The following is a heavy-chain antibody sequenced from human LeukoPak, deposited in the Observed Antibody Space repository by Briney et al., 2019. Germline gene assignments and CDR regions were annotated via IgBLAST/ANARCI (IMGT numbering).Heavy chain of an antibody. CDR3: VKYARGSDY. CDR1: GFTFSGSW. V-gene: IGHV3-7*01. Sequence: GGSLRLSCAASGFTFSGSWMSWVRQAPGKGLEWVANIKQDGSEKYHVDSVKGRFTISRDNAKNSLYLQVNSLRAEDTAVYYCVKYARGSDYWGQGTLVTVSS. J-gene: IGHJ4*02. D-gene: IGHD3-10*02. CDR2: IKQDGSEK.